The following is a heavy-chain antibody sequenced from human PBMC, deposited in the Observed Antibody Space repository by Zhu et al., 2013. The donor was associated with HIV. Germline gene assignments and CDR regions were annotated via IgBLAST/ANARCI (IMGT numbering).Heavy chain of an antibody. CDR1: GYTFTSYA. CDR2: INAGNGNT. CDR3: ARVGKDYSSVKNMLWHGMDV. J-gene: IGHJ6*02. Sequence: QVQLVQSGAEVKKPGASVKVSCKASGYTFTSYAMHWVRQAPGQRLEWMGWINAGNGNTKYSQKFQGRVTITRDTSASTAYMELSSLRSEDTAVYYCARVGKDYSSVKNMLWHGMDVWGQGTTVTVSS. D-gene: IGHD6-25*01. V-gene: IGHV1-3*01.